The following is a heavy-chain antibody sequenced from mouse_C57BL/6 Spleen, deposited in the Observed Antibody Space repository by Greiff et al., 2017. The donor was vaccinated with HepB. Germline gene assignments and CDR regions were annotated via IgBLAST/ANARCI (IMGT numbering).Heavy chain of an antibody. Sequence: EVQGVESGGGLVKPGGSLKLSCAASGFTFSDYGMHWVRQAPEKGLEWVAYLSSGSSTIYYADTVKGRFTISRDNAKNTLFLQMTSLRSEDTAMYYCARRWDYGSSYSYYFGYWGQGTTLTVSS. CDR1: GFTFSDYG. CDR3: ARRWDYGSSYSYYFGY. J-gene: IGHJ2*01. V-gene: IGHV5-17*01. D-gene: IGHD1-1*01. CDR2: LSSGSSTI.